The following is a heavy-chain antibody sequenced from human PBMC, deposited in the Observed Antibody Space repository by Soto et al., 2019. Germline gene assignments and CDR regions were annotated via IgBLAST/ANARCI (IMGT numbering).Heavy chain of an antibody. Sequence: GGSLRLSCAASGFTFSSYAMHWVRQAPGKGLEWVAVISYDGSNKYYADSVKGRFTISRDNSKNTLYLQMNSLRAEDTAVYYCARGHRPDYGDRQIYYYYYYGMDVWGQGTTVTVSS. D-gene: IGHD4-17*01. CDR1: GFTFSSYA. CDR2: ISYDGSNK. V-gene: IGHV3-30-3*01. CDR3: ARGHRPDYGDRQIYYYYYYGMDV. J-gene: IGHJ6*02.